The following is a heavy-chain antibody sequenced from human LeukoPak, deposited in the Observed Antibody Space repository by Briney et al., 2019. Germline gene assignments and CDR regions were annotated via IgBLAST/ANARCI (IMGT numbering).Heavy chain of an antibody. CDR2: IQTTGST. CDR1: LVSIIGIY. D-gene: IGHD2-8*01. CDR3: ASGPGVYLDY. V-gene: IGHV4-4*07. J-gene: IGHJ4*02. Sequence: PSETLSLTCTVPLVSIIGIYWSSSRQPAGNVLEYIGRIQTTGSTNYNPSLKTRVTMSADTSKNQFSLKLNSVTAADTAVYYCASGPGVYLDYWGQGTLVTVSS.